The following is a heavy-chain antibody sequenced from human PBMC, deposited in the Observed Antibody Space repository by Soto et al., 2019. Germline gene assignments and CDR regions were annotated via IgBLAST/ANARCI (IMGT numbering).Heavy chain of an antibody. CDR1: GYPFTSYG. D-gene: IGHD3-22*01. CDR2: ISAYNGNT. V-gene: IGHV1-18*01. Sequence: GASVKVSCKASGYPFTSYGISWVRQAPGQGLEWMGWISAYNGNTNYAQKLQGRVTMTTDTSTSTAYMELRSLRYDDTAVYYCARVGPFDSSDYYDYWGQGTLVTVSS. CDR3: ARVGPFDSSDYYDY. J-gene: IGHJ4*02.